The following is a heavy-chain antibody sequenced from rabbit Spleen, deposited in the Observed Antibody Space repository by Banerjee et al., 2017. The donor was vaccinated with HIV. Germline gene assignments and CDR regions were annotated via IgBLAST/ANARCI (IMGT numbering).Heavy chain of an antibody. J-gene: IGHJ6*01. Sequence: QEQLEESGGGLVKPEGSLTLTCKASGFSFSDRDVMCWVRQAPGKGLEWIACIDTGSSAFTYFATWAKGRFTCSKTSSTTVTLQMTRLTAADTATYFCARDSGSSFSSYGMDLWGPGPLVTVS. CDR2: IDTGSSAFT. V-gene: IGHV1S45*01. CDR1: GFSFSDRDV. CDR3: ARDSGSSFSSYGMDL. D-gene: IGHD8-1*01.